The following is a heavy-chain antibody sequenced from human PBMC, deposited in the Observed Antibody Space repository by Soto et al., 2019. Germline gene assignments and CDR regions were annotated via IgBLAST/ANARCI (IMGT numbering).Heavy chain of an antibody. D-gene: IGHD6-19*01. Sequence: QVQLVQSGAEVKKPGSSVKVSCTASGGTFSSYAISWVRQAPGQGLEWMGGIIPIFGTANYAQKFQGRVTITADESTSTAYMELSSLRSEDTAVYYCARVAAVAGFYYYYGMDVWGQGTTVTVSS. V-gene: IGHV1-69*01. CDR3: ARVAAVAGFYYYYGMDV. J-gene: IGHJ6*02. CDR1: GGTFSSYA. CDR2: IIPIFGTA.